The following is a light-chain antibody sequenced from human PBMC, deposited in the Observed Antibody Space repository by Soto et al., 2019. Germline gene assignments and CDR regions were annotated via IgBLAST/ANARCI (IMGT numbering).Light chain of an antibody. CDR3: QQSYSSPWT. J-gene: IGKJ1*01. CDR1: QSNSIC. CDR2: AAS. Sequence: DIRITQSPSSLSAAVGDRVTITCRESQSNSICLKWYQQKPGKAPKLLIYAASSLQSGVPLRFSGRGSGTDFTLPLNGLQPEDFATCCLQQSYSSPWTVGQGTLVEIK. V-gene: IGKV1-39*01.